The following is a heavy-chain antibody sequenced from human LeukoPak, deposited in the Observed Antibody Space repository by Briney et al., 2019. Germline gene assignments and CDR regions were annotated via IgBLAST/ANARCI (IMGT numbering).Heavy chain of an antibody. D-gene: IGHD3-9*01. CDR2: IIPILGIA. CDR3: ARARAKHYYDILTGYYYFDY. V-gene: IGHV1-69*04. Sequence: SVKVSCKASGGTFSSYAISWVRQAPGQGLEWMGRIIPILGIANYAQKFQGRVTITADKSTSTAYMELSSLRSEDTAVYYCARARAKHYYDILTGYYYFDYWGQGTLVTVSS. CDR1: GGTFSSYA. J-gene: IGHJ4*02.